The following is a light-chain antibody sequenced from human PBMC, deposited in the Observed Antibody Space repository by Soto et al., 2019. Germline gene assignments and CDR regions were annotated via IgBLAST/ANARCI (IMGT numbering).Light chain of an antibody. CDR3: QKYHNWPPIT. CDR1: QFVSSN. J-gene: IGKJ5*01. V-gene: IGKV3D-15*01. CDR2: GAS. Sequence: EIVMTQSPVTLSVSPGERATLSCRASQFVSSNLARYQQKPGQAPRLLIYGASNRATGIPARFSGSGSGTEFTLTISNLQSEDFAVYFCQKYHNWPPITFGQGTRLEIK.